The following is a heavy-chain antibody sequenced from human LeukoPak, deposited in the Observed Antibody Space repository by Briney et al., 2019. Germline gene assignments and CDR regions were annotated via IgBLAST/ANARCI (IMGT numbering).Heavy chain of an antibody. CDR2: IKSKTDGGTT. CDR3: QYAFDI. V-gene: IGHV3-15*01. J-gene: IGHJ3*02. CDR1: GFTFSSYA. Sequence: WGSLRLSCAASGFTFSSYAMHWVRQAPGKGLEWVGRIKSKTDGGTTDYAAPVKGRFTISRDDSKNTLYLQMNSLKTEDTAVYYCQYAFDIWGQGTMVTVSS.